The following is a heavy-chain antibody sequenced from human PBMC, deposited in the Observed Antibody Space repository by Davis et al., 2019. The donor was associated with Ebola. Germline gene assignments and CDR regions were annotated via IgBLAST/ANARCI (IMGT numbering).Heavy chain of an antibody. CDR1: GFTFSNYA. V-gene: IGHV3-23*01. D-gene: IGHD3-3*01. CDR3: ACTIFGVVSSFDH. CDR2: ISESGGST. Sequence: GESLKISCVVSGFTFSNYAVSWVRQAPGKGMEWVSAISESGGSTNYADSVKGRFTISRDNSKNTLYLQMNSLRAEDTAVYYCACTIFGVVSSFDHWGQGTLVTVSS. J-gene: IGHJ4*02.